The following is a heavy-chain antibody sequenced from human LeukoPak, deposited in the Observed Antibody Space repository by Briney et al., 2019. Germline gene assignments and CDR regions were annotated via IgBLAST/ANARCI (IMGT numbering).Heavy chain of an antibody. CDR3: ARMTTVTTTFDY. D-gene: IGHD4-17*01. J-gene: IGHJ4*02. CDR1: GFTVSSNY. Sequence: GGSLRLSCAASGFTVSSNYMSWVRQAPGKGLEWVSGISGSGGSTYYADSVKGRFTISRDNSKNTLYLQMNSLRAEDTAVYYCARMTTVTTTFDYWGQGTLVTVSS. V-gene: IGHV3-23*01. CDR2: ISGSGGST.